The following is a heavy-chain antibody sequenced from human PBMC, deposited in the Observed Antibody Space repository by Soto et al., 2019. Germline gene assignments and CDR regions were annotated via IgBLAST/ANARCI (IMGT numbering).Heavy chain of an antibody. CDR3: ARGYCSSTSCYWVGGY. CDR1: GFTFSSYA. J-gene: IGHJ4*02. D-gene: IGHD2-2*01. CDR2: ISYDGSNK. Sequence: QVQLVESGGGVVQPGRSLRLSCAASGFTFSSYAMHWVRQAPGKGLEWVAVISYDGSNKYYADSVKGRFTISRDNSKNTLYLQMNSLRAEDTAVYYCARGYCSSTSCYWVGGYWGQGTLVTVSS. V-gene: IGHV3-30-3*01.